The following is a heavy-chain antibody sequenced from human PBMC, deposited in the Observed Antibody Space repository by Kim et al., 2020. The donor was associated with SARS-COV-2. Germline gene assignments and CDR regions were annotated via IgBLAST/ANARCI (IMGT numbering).Heavy chain of an antibody. D-gene: IGHD3-3*01. V-gene: IGHV3-30*18. Sequence: GGSLRLSCAASGFTFSSYGMHWVRQAPGKGLEWVAVISYDGSNKYYADSVKGRFTISRDNSKNTLYLQMNSLRAEDTAVYYCAKGGYDFWSGYFDPWGQG. CDR1: GFTFSSYG. CDR2: ISYDGSNK. CDR3: AKGGYDFWSGYFDP. J-gene: IGHJ5*02.